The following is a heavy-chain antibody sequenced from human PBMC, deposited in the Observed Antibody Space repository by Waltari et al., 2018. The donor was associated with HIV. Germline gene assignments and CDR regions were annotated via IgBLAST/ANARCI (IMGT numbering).Heavy chain of an antibody. J-gene: IGHJ4*02. V-gene: IGHV5-51*03. CDR2: IYPGDSDT. CDR3: ARLPAGPYESGGASSNYFDY. D-gene: IGHD3-22*01. Sequence: EVQLVQSGTELKKPGESLQISCQSSGYSFTSYWIGWVRHMPGKGLEWMGIIYPGDSDTRYSPSFQGQVTISADKSINTAYLQWTSLKASDTAIYYCARLPAGPYESGGASSNYFDYWGRGTLVTVSS. CDR1: GYSFTSYW.